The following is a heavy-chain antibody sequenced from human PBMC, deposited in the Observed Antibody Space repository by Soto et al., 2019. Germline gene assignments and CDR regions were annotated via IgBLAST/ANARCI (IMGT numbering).Heavy chain of an antibody. Sequence: QMQLVQSGPEVKKPGTSVKVSCKASGFTFTSSAVQWVRQARGQRLEWIGWIVVGSGNTNYAQKFQERVTMTRNTSISTAYMELSSLRSEDTAVYYCARGVFDLWSGHAFRMDFWGQGPTVTVSS. CDR1: GFTFTSSA. CDR3: ARGVFDLWSGHAFRMDF. J-gene: IGHJ6*02. CDR2: IVVGSGNT. V-gene: IGHV1-58*01. D-gene: IGHD3-3*01.